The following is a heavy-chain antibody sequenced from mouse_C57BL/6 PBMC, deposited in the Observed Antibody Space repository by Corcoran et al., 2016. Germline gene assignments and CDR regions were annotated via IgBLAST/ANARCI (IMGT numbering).Heavy chain of an antibody. CDR2: INPNNGGT. V-gene: IGHV1-26*01. Sequence: EVQLQQSGPELVKPGASVKISCKASGYTFTDYYMNWVKQSHGKSLEWIGDINPNNGGTSYNQKFKGKATLTVDKSSSTAYMERRSLTSEDSAVYYCARSSYGSLLGYAMDYWGQGTSVTVSS. CDR3: ARSSYGSLLGYAMDY. J-gene: IGHJ4*01. CDR1: GYTFTDYY. D-gene: IGHD1-1*01.